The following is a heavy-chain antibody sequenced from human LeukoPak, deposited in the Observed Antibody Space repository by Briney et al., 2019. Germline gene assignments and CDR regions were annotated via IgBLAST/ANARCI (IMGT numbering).Heavy chain of an antibody. D-gene: IGHD2-15*01. Sequence: GASVKVSCKASGYTFTGYYMHWVRQAPGQGLEWMGWINPNSGGTNYAQKFQGRVTMTRDTSISTAYMELSRLRSDDTAVYYCARSRVVVAATLLYWFDPWDQGTLVTVSS. J-gene: IGHJ5*02. CDR1: GYTFTGYY. V-gene: IGHV1-2*02. CDR2: INPNSGGT. CDR3: ARSRVVVAATLLYWFDP.